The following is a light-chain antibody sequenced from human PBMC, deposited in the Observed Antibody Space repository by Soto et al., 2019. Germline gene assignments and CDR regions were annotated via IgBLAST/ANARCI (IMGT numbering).Light chain of an antibody. Sequence: DILMTQSPSTRSAPGGDRVTITYRASQSITDWLAWYQQNPGQAPKLLIYKASRLESEVPARFSGSGSGTEFTLTISSLQPDDFATYYCQQYNSYPIHFGQGTRLEI. V-gene: IGKV1-5*03. CDR2: KAS. CDR3: QQYNSYPIH. CDR1: QSITDW. J-gene: IGKJ5*01.